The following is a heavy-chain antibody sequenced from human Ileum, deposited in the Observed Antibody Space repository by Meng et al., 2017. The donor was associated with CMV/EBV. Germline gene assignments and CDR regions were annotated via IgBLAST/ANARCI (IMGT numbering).Heavy chain of an antibody. V-gene: IGHV3-7*01. CDR2: IKQDGSEK. Sequence: GESLKISCATSGFTFSNCWMTWLRQVPGRGLEWVATIKQDGSEKDYGDSVKGRFTISRDNAKYSLSLQMNYPRVEDTAIYYCARVERSDDSRYRPLDYWGQGSLVTVSS. D-gene: IGHD3-16*01. CDR1: GFTFSNCW. J-gene: IGHJ4*02. CDR3: ARVERSDDSRYRPLDY.